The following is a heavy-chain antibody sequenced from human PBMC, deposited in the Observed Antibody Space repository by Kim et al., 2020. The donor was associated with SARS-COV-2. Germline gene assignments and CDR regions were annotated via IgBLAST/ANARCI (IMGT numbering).Heavy chain of an antibody. D-gene: IGHD3-10*01. V-gene: IGHV3-30-3*01. CDR1: GVSFDSSA. Sequence: GGSLRLSCAASGVSFDSSAMNWVRQAPGKGLEWVAVISFDGRNKAYADSVKGRFTISRDNSKNTLHLQMNSLRVEDTAVYYCARGNYYDSVSLSVYYNGMDVWGRGTTVTLSS. CDR2: ISFDGRNK. J-gene: IGHJ6*02. CDR3: ARGNYYDSVSLSVYYNGMDV.